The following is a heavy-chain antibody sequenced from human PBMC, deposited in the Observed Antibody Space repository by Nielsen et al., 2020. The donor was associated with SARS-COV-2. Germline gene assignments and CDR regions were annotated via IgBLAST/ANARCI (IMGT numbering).Heavy chain of an antibody. D-gene: IGHD3-3*01. CDR3: ARDPEGLFWYFDL. CDR2: INNDGSVT. Sequence: GESLKISCAASGFTFSTYWMHWVRQAPGKGLVWVARINNDGSVTNYGDSVTGRFTISRDNSKNTLYLQMNSLRAEDTAVYYCARDPEGLFWYFDLWGRGTLVTVSS. V-gene: IGHV3-74*01. CDR1: GFTFSTYW. J-gene: IGHJ2*01.